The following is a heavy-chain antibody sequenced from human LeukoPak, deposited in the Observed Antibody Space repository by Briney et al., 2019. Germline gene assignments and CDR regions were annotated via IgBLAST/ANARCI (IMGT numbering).Heavy chain of an antibody. V-gene: IGHV4-61*02. D-gene: IGHD3-3*01. CDR1: GGSISSGTYY. J-gene: IGHJ5*02. CDR3: ARGRTRVAIFGVVRWFDP. CDR2: IYTSGST. Sequence: SETLSLTCTVSGGSISSGTYYWSWIRQPAGKGLEWIGRIYTSGSTNYNPSLKSRVTISVDTSKNQFSLKLSSVTAADTAVYYCARGRTRVAIFGVVRWFDPWGQGTLVTVSS.